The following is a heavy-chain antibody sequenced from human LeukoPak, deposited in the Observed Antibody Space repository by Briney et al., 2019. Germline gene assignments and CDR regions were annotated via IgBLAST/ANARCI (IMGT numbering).Heavy chain of an antibody. D-gene: IGHD2-2*02. CDR1: GGSISSGGYY. CDR3: ATSPVPAAIEGAFDI. CDR2: IYYSGST. Sequence: SETLSLTCTVSGGSISSGGYYWSWIRQHPGKGLEWIGYIYYSGSTYYNPSLKSRVTISVDTSKNQFSLKLSSVTAADTAVYYCATSPVPAAIEGAFDIWGQGTMVTVSS. J-gene: IGHJ3*02. V-gene: IGHV4-31*03.